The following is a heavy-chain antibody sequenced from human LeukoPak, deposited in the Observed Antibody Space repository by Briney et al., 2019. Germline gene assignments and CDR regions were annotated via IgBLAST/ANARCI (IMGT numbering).Heavy chain of an antibody. CDR1: GYSFISYW. CDR2: IYPGDSDT. J-gene: IGHJ4*02. Sequence: GESLKISCKGSGYSFISYWIGWVRQMPGKGLEWMGIIYPGDSDTRYSPSFQDQVTISADKSISTAYLQWSSLEASDTAMYYCARRGYDSSGYSVLVGFDYWGQGTLVTVSS. CDR3: ARRGYDSSGYSVLVGFDY. D-gene: IGHD3-22*01. V-gene: IGHV5-51*01.